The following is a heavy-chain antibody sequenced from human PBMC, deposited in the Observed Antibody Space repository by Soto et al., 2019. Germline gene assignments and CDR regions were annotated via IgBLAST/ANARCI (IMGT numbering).Heavy chain of an antibody. V-gene: IGHV3-53*01. J-gene: IGHJ6*02. CDR2: IYNDGKT. CDR3: VRPLPSGQNYGMDV. CDR1: GLPVSTNY. Sequence: GGSLRLSCAASGLPVSTNYMSWARQAPGKGLEWVSVIYNDGKTYYADSVKGRFTISRDASNNTLHLQMDSLRDEDTAVYYCVRPLPSGQNYGMDVWGQGTTVTVSS. D-gene: IGHD3-10*01.